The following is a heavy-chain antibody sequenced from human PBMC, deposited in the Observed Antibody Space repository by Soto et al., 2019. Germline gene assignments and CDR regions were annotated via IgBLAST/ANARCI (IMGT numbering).Heavy chain of an antibody. CDR1: GGSISSSSYY. V-gene: IGHV4-39*01. Sequence: SETLSLTCTVSGGSISSSSYYWGWIRQPPGKGLEWIGSIYYSGSTYYNPSLKSRVTISVDTSKNQFSLKLSSVTAADTAVYYCARLGYCSSTSCYGGSYYYYYMDVWGKGTTVTV. CDR3: ARLGYCSSTSCYGGSYYYYYMDV. J-gene: IGHJ6*03. D-gene: IGHD2-2*01. CDR2: IYYSGST.